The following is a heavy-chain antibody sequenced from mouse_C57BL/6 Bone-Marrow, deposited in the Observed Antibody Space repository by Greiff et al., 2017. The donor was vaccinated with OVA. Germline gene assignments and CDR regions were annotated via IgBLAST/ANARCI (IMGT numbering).Heavy chain of an antibody. D-gene: IGHD2-4*01. CDR2: ISYSGST. CDR3: ASHMITTTTPFAY. V-gene: IGHV3-8*01. CDR1: GYSITSDY. Sequence: EVQLQESGPGLAKPSQTLSLTCSVTGYSITSDYWNWIRTFPGNKLEYMGYISYSGSTYYNPSLKSRISITRDTSKNQYYLQLNSVTTEDTATYYCASHMITTTTPFAYWGQGTLVTVSA. J-gene: IGHJ3*01.